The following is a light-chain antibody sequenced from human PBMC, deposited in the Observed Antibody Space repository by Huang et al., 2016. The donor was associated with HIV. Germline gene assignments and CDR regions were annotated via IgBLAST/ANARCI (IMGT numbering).Light chain of an antibody. J-gene: IGKJ3*01. CDR2: AAS. V-gene: IGKV1-8*01. CDR3: QQYYSYPPFT. Sequence: AIRMTQSPSSLSASTGDRVTITCRASQGISSYLAWYQQKPGKAPKLLIYAASTLQSGVPSRFSGSGSGTDFTLTISCLQSEDFATCYCQQYYSYPPFTFGPGTKVDIK. CDR1: QGISSY.